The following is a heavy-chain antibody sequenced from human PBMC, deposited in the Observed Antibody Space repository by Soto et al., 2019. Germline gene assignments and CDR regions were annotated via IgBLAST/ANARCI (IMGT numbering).Heavy chain of an antibody. D-gene: IGHD3-10*01. V-gene: IGHV1-69*13. CDR1: GGTFSSYA. Sequence: SVKVSCKASGGTFSSYAISWVRQAPGQGLEWMGGIIPIFGTANYAQKFQGRVAITADESTSTAYMELSSLRSEDTAVYYCARGLLWFGEFRTEYYYYYGMDVWGQGTTVTVSS. J-gene: IGHJ6*02. CDR3: ARGLLWFGEFRTEYYYYYGMDV. CDR2: IIPIFGTA.